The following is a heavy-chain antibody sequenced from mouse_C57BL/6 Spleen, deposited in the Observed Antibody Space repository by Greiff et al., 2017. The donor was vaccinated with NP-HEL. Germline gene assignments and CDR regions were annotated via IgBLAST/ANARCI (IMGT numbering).Heavy chain of an antibody. CDR1: GYTFTDYN. Sequence: VHVKQSGPELVKPGASVKIPCKASGYTFTDYNMDWVKQSHGKSLEWIGDINPNNGGTIYNQKFKGKATLTVDKSSSTAYMELRSLTSEDTAVYYCARSQLRSYYFDYWGQGTTLTVSS. V-gene: IGHV1-18*01. CDR3: ARSQLRSYYFDY. J-gene: IGHJ2*01. CDR2: INPNNGGT. D-gene: IGHD3-2*02.